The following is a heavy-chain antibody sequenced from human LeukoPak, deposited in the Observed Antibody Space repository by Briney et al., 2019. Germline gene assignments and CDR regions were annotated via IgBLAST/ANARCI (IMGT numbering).Heavy chain of an antibody. Sequence: GGSLRLSCAASGFXFSDYYMTWIRQAPGKGLEWLSYISGSGSDTNYADSVKGRFTTSRDNAKNSLYLQMNSLRAEDTAVYYCARVGSIAAAGTPDYWGQGTLVTVSS. CDR2: ISGSGSDT. CDR1: GFXFSDYY. J-gene: IGHJ4*02. V-gene: IGHV3-11*06. D-gene: IGHD6-13*01. CDR3: ARVGSIAAAGTPDY.